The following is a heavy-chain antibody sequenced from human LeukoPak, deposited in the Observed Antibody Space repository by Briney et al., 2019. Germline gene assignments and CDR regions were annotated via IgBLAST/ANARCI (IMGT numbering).Heavy chain of an antibody. CDR1: GYTFTSYA. V-gene: IGHV1-3*01. D-gene: IGHD2-2*01. Sequence: ASVKVSCKASGYTFTSYAMHWVRQAPGQRLEWMGWINAGNGNTKYSQKFQGRVTITADESTSTAYMELSSLRSEDTAVYYCARGDRSVVVPAATPLGAFDIWGQGTMVTVSS. CDR3: ARGDRSVVVPAATPLGAFDI. J-gene: IGHJ3*02. CDR2: INAGNGNT.